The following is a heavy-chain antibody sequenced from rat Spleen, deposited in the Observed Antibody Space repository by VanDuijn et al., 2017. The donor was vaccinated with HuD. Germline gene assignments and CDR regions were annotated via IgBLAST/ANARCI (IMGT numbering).Heavy chain of an antibody. V-gene: IGHV2-63*01. Sequence: QVQLKESGPGLVQPSQTLSLTCTVSGFSLTSYNVHWVRQPPGKGLEWMGRMRFNGDTYYNSVLKSRLSISRDTSKSQVFLQMNSLQTDDTAIYFCARSYGGYTQHWFAYWGQGTLVTVSS. CDR3: ARSYGGYTQHWFAY. CDR1: GFSLTSYN. CDR2: MRFNGDT. D-gene: IGHD1-11*01. J-gene: IGHJ3*01.